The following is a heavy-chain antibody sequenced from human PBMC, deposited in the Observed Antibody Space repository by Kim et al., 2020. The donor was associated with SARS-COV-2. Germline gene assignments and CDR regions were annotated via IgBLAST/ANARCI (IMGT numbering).Heavy chain of an antibody. CDR2: IYYSGST. J-gene: IGHJ3*02. Sequence: SETLSLTCTVSGGSISSYYWSWIRQPPGKGLEWIGYIYYSGSTNYNPSLKSRVTISVDTSKNQFSLKLSSVTAADTAVYYCARGGYDILTGYFDAFDIWGQGTMVTVSS. CDR1: GGSISSYY. D-gene: IGHD3-9*01. V-gene: IGHV4-59*01. CDR3: ARGGYDILTGYFDAFDI.